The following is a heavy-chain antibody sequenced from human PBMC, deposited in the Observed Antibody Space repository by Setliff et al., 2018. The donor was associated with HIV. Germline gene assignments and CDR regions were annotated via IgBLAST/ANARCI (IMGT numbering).Heavy chain of an antibody. CDR3: ARVFYYSAGSYSLDY. CDR2: IIPIFGTA. Sequence: SVKVSCKASGDTFSNYAISWVRQAPGQGLEWMGGIIPIFGTANYAQKFEGRVTITADKSTSTAYMEVNSLRLEDTAVYYRARVFYYSAGSYSLDYWGQETLVTVSS. D-gene: IGHD3-10*01. J-gene: IGHJ4*01. CDR1: GDTFSNYA. V-gene: IGHV1-69*06.